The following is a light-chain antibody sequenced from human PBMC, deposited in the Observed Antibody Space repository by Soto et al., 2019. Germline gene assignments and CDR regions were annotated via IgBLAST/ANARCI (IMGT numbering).Light chain of an antibody. CDR2: NGS. CDR3: QQYGSSLYT. Sequence: EIVLTQSPGTLSLSPGETATLSCRASQSVSSSYLAWYQQKPGQAPRLLIYNGSTRATGIPDRFSVSGSVTDFTLTITRLEPEDFAVYYCQQYGSSLYTFGQGTKVEIK. J-gene: IGKJ2*01. CDR1: QSVSSSY. V-gene: IGKV3-20*01.